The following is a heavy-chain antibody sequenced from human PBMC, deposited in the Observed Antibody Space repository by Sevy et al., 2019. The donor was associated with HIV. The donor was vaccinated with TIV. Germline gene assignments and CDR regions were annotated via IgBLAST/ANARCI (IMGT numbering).Heavy chain of an antibody. D-gene: IGHD6-19*01. CDR1: TGYINNYY. CDR3: ARAEYGHSRGWYSWPDA. Sequence: SETLSLTCTVSTGYINNYYWTWVRQSPGKGLEWIGYIYYRGNTKYNPSLESRVSMSIDTNKEQFSLTLTSVTGADSAIYYCARAEYGHSRGWYSWPDAWGQGILVTVSS. J-gene: IGHJ5*02. V-gene: IGHV4-59*01. CDR2: IYYRGNT.